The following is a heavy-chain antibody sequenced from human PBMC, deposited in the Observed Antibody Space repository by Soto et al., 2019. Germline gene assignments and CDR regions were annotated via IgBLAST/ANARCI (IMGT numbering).Heavy chain of an antibody. V-gene: IGHV1-58*01. D-gene: IGHD1-7*01. J-gene: IGHJ6*02. CDR3: AASPFGITGTTKPYYYYGMDV. CDR1: EFTFTSSA. CDR2: IVVGSGNT. Sequence: GASVKVSCKASEFTFTSSAVQWVRQARGQRLEWIGWIVVGSGNTNYAQKFQGRVTITRDMSTSTAYMELSSLRSEDTAVYYCAASPFGITGTTKPYYYYGMDVWGQGTTVTVSS.